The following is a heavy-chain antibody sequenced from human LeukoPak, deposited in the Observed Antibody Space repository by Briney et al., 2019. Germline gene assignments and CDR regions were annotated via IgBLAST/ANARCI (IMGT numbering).Heavy chain of an antibody. CDR3: ARERYYYDSSSEGNY. CDR1: GGSVSTYN. V-gene: IGHV4-4*07. Sequence: SETLSLTCTVSGGSVSTYNWAWIRQPAGKGLEWIGCIYFSGSTNYNPSLESRVVVSVDTSKNQVSLKLSSVTAADTAIYYCARERYYYDSSSEGNYWGQGTLVTVSS. D-gene: IGHD3-22*01. J-gene: IGHJ4*02. CDR2: IYFSGST.